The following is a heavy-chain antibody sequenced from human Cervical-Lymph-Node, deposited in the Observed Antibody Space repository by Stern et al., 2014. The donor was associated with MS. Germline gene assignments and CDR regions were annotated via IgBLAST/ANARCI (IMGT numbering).Heavy chain of an antibody. Sequence: EVQLVESGGGLVQPGRSLRLSCEASGLTFDDHAMFWVRQVPGKGLEWVSGITGNNGHLGYAESVKGRFTISRDNAKNSLYLDMNSLRTEDTAFYYCAAGIHGFHYDMAVWGPGTTVTVSS. CDR3: AAGIHGFHYDMAV. J-gene: IGHJ6*02. CDR1: GLTFDDHA. V-gene: IGHV3-9*01. CDR2: ITGNNGHL. D-gene: IGHD5-24*01.